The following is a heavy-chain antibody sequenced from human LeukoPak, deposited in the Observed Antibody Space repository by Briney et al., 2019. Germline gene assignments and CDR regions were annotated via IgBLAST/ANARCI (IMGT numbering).Heavy chain of an antibody. CDR3: AREVRGNLDY. CDR2: ISYDGSNK. V-gene: IGHV3-30*04. CDR1: GFTFSNYA. J-gene: IGHJ4*02. D-gene: IGHD2-15*01. Sequence: GGSPRLSCAASGFTFSNYALHWVRQSPGKGLEWVAVISYDGSNKFYADSVRGRFSISRDSSKNTLYLQMNSLRSEDTAVYYCAREVRGNLDYWGQGTLVTVSS.